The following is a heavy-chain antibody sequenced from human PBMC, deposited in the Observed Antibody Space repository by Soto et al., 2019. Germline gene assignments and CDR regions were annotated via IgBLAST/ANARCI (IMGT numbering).Heavy chain of an antibody. CDR3: ARGGDIVVVVAATKSKMFDY. CDR1: GFTFSDYY. D-gene: IGHD2-15*01. Sequence: GGSLRLSCAASGFTFSDYYMSWIRQAPGKGLEWVSYISSSGSTIYYADSVKGRFTISRDNAKNSLYLQMNSLRAEDTAVYYCARGGDIVVVVAATKSKMFDYWGQGTLVTVSS. J-gene: IGHJ4*02. V-gene: IGHV3-11*01. CDR2: ISSSGSTI.